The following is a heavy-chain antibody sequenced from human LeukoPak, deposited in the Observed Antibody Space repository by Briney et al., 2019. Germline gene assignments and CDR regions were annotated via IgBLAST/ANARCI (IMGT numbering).Heavy chain of an antibody. CDR3: ATNRYYDFWSGYYPSYYYYGMDV. CDR2: ISAYNGNT. J-gene: IGHJ6*02. Sequence: GASVKVSCKASGYTFTSYGISWVRQAPGQGLEWMGWISAYNGNTNYAQKLQGRVTMTTDTSTSTAYMELRSLRSDDTAVYYCATNRYYDFWSGYYPSYYYYGMDVWGQGTTVTVSS. D-gene: IGHD3-3*01. V-gene: IGHV1-18*01. CDR1: GYTFTSYG.